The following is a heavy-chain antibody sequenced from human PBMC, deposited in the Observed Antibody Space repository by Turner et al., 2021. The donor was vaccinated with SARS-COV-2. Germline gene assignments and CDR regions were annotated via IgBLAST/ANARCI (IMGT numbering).Heavy chain of an antibody. V-gene: IGHV3-33*01. CDR2: IWYDGSNK. Sequence: QVQLVESGGGVVQPGRSLRLSCAASGFTFSSYGMHWVRQAPGKGLEWVAVIWYDGSNKYYADSVKGRFTISRDKSKNTLYLQMNSLRAEDTAVYYCARDRYYDSSGYTLDAFDIWGQGTMVTISS. CDR1: GFTFSSYG. D-gene: IGHD3-22*01. CDR3: ARDRYYDSSGYTLDAFDI. J-gene: IGHJ3*02.